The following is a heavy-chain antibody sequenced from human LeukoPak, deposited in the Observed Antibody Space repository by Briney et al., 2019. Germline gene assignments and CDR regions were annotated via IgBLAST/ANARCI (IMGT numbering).Heavy chain of an antibody. D-gene: IGHD4-23*01. CDR2: LYTSGST. Sequence: SETLSLTCTVSGGSISSYYWSWIRQSAGKGLEWIGRLYTSGSTNYNPSLKSRVTVSVDTSKNQFSLKLSSVTAADTAVYYCATSGYVGNTRFDSWGQGTLVTVSS. V-gene: IGHV4-4*07. CDR3: ATSGYVGNTRFDS. J-gene: IGHJ4*02. CDR1: GGSISSYY.